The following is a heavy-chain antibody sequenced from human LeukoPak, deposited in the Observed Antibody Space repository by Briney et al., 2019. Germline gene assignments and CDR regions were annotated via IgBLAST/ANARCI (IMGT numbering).Heavy chain of an antibody. J-gene: IGHJ6*02. Sequence: GGSLRLSCAASGFTFSSYSMNWVRQAPGKGLEWVSSISSSSSYIYYAYSVKGRFTISRDNAKNSLYLQMNSLRAEDTAVYYCARDRIAARQSYYYYGMDVWGQGTTVTVSS. CDR3: ARDRIAARQSYYYYGMDV. CDR1: GFTFSSYS. V-gene: IGHV3-21*01. CDR2: ISSSSSYI. D-gene: IGHD6-6*01.